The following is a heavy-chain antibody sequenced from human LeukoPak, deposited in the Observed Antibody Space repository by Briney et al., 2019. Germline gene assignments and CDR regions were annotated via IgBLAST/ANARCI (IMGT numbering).Heavy chain of an antibody. CDR1: GDSVSSNRAA. Sequence: SQTLSLTCAISGDSVSSNRAAWNWIRQSPSRGLEWLGRTYYRSKWYYDYTVSVKSRISVNPDTSKNQVSLQPNSVTPEDTAVYFYARFDDGAPDYWGQGTLVTVSS. CDR2: TYYRSKWYY. J-gene: IGHJ4*02. CDR3: ARFDDGAPDY. V-gene: IGHV6-1*01. D-gene: IGHD3-10*01.